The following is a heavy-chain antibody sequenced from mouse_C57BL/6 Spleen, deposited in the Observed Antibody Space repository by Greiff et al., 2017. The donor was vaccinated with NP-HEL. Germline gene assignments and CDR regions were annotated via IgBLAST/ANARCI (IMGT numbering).Heavy chain of an antibody. V-gene: IGHV1-82*01. D-gene: IGHD2-4*01. Sequence: QVQLKQSGPELVKPGASVKISCKASGYAFCSSWMNWVKQRPGKGLEWIGRIYPGDGDTNYNGKFKGKATLTADKSSSTAYMQLSSLTSEDSAVYFCAIIYYDYPYAMDYWGQGTSVTVSS. J-gene: IGHJ4*01. CDR2: IYPGDGDT. CDR3: AIIYYDYPYAMDY. CDR1: GYAFCSSW.